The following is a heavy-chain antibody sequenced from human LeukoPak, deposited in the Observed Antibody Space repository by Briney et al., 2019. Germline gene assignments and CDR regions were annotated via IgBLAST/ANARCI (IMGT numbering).Heavy chain of an antibody. CDR1: GYTFTDYY. Sequence: VASVKVSCKASGYTFTDYYMHWVRQAPGQGLEWMGRINPDSGDTNHAQHFQGRVTMTRHTSISTVYMELSSLSSDDTAVYYCARDLSSTPPWELDYWGQGTLVTVSS. J-gene: IGHJ4*02. CDR2: INPDSGDT. V-gene: IGHV1-2*06. CDR3: ARDLSSTPPWELDY. D-gene: IGHD1-26*01.